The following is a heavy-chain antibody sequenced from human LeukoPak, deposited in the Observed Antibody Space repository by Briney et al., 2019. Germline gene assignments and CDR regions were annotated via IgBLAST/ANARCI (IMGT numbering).Heavy chain of an antibody. CDR2: ISSSSSYI. J-gene: IGHJ4*02. D-gene: IGHD6-13*01. V-gene: IGHV3-21*01. CDR1: GFTFSSYS. Sequence: GGSLRLSCAASGFTFSSYSMNWVRQAPGKGLEWASSISSSSSYIYYADSVKGRFTISRDNAKNSLYLQMNSLRAEDTAVYYCARDRSIAAAGTSFDYWGQGTLVTVSS. CDR3: ARDRSIAAAGTSFDY.